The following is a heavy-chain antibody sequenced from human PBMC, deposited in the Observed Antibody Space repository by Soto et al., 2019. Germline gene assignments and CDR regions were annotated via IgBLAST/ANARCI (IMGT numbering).Heavy chain of an antibody. V-gene: IGHV4-4*02. Sequence: QVQLQESGPGLVKPSETLSLTCAVSGDSISSNTWWSWVRQSPGTGLEWIGDIYHIGKTNYKASLKSLVTISIDKSKYQLSLNLTSVTAADTAVYYCASRPAYISGNDYWGPGTLVTVSS. CDR1: GDSISSNTW. CDR3: ASRPAYISGNDY. D-gene: IGHD3-3*02. J-gene: IGHJ4*02. CDR2: IYHIGKT.